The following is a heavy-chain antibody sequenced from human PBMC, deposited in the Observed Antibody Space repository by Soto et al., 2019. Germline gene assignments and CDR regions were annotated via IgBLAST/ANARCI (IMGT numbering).Heavy chain of an antibody. V-gene: IGHV4-30-2*01. Sequence: QLQLQESGSRLVKPSQTLSLTCAVSGGSISSGGYSWSWIRQPPGKGLEWIGYIYHSGSTYYNPSLKSRVTIAVDRSKTQFSLKLSSVTAADTAVYYCARSSGWYGEFDYWGQGTLVTVSS. D-gene: IGHD6-19*01. CDR1: GGSISSGGYS. CDR3: ARSSGWYGEFDY. CDR2: IYHSGST. J-gene: IGHJ4*02.